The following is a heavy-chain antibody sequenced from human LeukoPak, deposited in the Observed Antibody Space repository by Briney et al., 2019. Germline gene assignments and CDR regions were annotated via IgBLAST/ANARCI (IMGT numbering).Heavy chain of an antibody. D-gene: IGHD6-13*01. CDR1: GFTFSSYW. Sequence: GGSLRLSCAASGFTFSSYWMSWVRQAPGKGLEWVANIKQDGSEKYYVDSVKGRFTISRDNAKNTLYLQMNSLRAEDTAVYYCAKDRVAAAYYYYYGMDVWGQGTTVTVSS. CDR2: IKQDGSEK. J-gene: IGHJ6*02. CDR3: AKDRVAAAYYYYYGMDV. V-gene: IGHV3-7*01.